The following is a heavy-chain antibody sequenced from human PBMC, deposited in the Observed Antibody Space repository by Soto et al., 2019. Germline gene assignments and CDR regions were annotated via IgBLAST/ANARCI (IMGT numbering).Heavy chain of an antibody. V-gene: IGHV1-69*04. D-gene: IGHD4-17*01. Sequence: QVQLVQSGAEVKKPGSSVKVSCKASGDTFSNHTISWVRQAPGQGLEWMGRIIPILGVANYAQKFQGRVMITADKSTSTAYMELSSLRSADTAVSYCARVAEMGTVTKGYYYYMDVWGKGTTVTVSS. J-gene: IGHJ6*03. CDR2: IIPILGVA. CDR3: ARVAEMGTVTKGYYYYMDV. CDR1: GDTFSNHT.